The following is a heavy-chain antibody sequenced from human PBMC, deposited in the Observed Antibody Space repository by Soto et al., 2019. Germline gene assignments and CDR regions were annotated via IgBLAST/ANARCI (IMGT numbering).Heavy chain of an antibody. V-gene: IGHV3-30*18. Sequence: QVQLVESGGGVVQPGTSVRLSCAASGFTFSSFGMHWVRQPPGKGLEWVAVTSSEGYNINYADSVKGRFTISRDNSKNTLFLQMNSPRAEDTAVYFCAKKLPGPYHALFDHCGQGALVTDSA. CDR2: TSSEGYNI. D-gene: IGHD2-15*01. CDR1: GFTFSSFG. J-gene: IGHJ4*02. CDR3: AKKLPGPYHALFDH.